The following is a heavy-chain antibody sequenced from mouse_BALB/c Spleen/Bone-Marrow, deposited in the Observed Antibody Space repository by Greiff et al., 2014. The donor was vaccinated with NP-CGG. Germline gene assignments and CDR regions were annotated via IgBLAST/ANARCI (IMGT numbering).Heavy chain of an antibody. CDR2: IDLANGNT. CDR3: ARWEYYAMDY. V-gene: IGHV14-3*02. J-gene: IGHJ4*01. D-gene: IGHD4-1*01. Sequence: EVQVVESGAELVKPGASVKLSCTASGFNIKDTYMHWVKQRPEQGLEWIGRIDLANGNTKYDPKFQGKATITADTSSNTAYLQLSSLTSEDTAVYYCARWEYYAMDYWGQGTSVTVSS. CDR1: GFNIKDTY.